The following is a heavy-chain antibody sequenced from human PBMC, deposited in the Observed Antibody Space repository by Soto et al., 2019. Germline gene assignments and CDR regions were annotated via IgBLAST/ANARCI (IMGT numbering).Heavy chain of an antibody. CDR2: ISAYNGNT. CDR3: ARDLPIVLVPAATPGTYLGMDV. J-gene: IGHJ6*02. D-gene: IGHD2-2*01. CDR1: GYTFTSYG. Sequence: ASVKVSCKASGYTFTSYGISWVRQAPGQGLEWMGWISAYNGNTNYAQKLQGRVTMTRDTSTSTVYMELSSLRSEDTAVYYCARDLPIVLVPAATPGTYLGMDVWGQGTTVTVSS. V-gene: IGHV1-18*01.